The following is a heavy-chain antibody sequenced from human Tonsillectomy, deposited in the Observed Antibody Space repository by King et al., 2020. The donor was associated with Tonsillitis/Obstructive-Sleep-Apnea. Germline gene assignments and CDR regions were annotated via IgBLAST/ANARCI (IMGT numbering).Heavy chain of an antibody. D-gene: IGHD6-6*01. CDR1: GFTFDDYA. V-gene: IGHV3-9*01. J-gene: IGHJ4*02. CDR3: ATDEEYSSSANFDY. Sequence: VQLVESGGGLVQPGRSLRLSCAASGFTFDDYAMHWVRQAPGKGLEWVSGISWNSGSIGYADSVKGRFTISRDNAKNSLYLQMNSLRAEDTALYYCATDEEYSSSANFDYWGQGTLVTVSS. CDR2: ISWNSGSI.